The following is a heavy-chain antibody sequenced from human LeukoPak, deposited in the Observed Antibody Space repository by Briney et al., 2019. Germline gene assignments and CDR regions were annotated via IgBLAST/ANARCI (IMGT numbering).Heavy chain of an antibody. D-gene: IGHD6-13*01. Sequence: GGSLRLSCAASGFTFSSYSMNWVRQAPGKGPEWVSSISSSSSYIYYADSVKGRFTISRDNAKNSLYLQMNSLRAEDTAVYYCARASTGYSSSWYLDWFDPWGQGTLVTVSS. CDR3: ARASTGYSSSWYLDWFDP. CDR2: ISSSSSYI. V-gene: IGHV3-21*01. CDR1: GFTFSSYS. J-gene: IGHJ5*02.